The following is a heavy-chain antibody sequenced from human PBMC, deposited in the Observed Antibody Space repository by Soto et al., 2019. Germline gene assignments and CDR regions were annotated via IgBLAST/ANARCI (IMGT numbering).Heavy chain of an antibody. CDR3: ARQSDPYKWFDL. V-gene: IGHV4-59*08. J-gene: IGHJ5*02. CDR2: FYYSGGT. CDR1: SYF. Sequence: SYFCSLIRKTPGKGLEWIGYFYYSGGTNYNRSLKSRVTISVDTSKNQFSLELSSVTAADTAIYYCARQSDPYKWFDLWVQVTLVTVSS.